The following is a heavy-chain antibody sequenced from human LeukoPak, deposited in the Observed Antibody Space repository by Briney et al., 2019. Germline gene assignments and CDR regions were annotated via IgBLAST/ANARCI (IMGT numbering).Heavy chain of an antibody. J-gene: IGHJ5*02. CDR3: ARDLLVYGGWFDP. CDR1: GFTFSSYP. V-gene: IGHV3-30*04. D-gene: IGHD1-14*01. Sequence: GGSLRLSCEASGFTFSSYPMHWVRQAPGKGLEWVAVIGYDGVNKFYTDSVKGRFTISRDNAENSLYLQMNSLRAEDTAVYYCARDLLVYGGWFDPWGQGTLVTVSS. CDR2: IGYDGVNK.